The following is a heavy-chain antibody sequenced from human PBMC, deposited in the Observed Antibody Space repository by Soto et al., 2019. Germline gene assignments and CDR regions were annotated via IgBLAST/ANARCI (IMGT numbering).Heavy chain of an antibody. V-gene: IGHV4-31*03. CDR1: GGSISSGGYY. J-gene: IGHJ4*02. CDR2: IYYSGST. Sequence: SETLSLTCTVSGGSISSGGYYWSWIRQHPGKGLEWIGYIYYSGSTYHNPSLKSRFTISVDTSKKQLSLKLCYMTAADTAGSFSARASSYYDTLTGPHYHFDYWGQGTLVTFSS. CDR3: ARASSYYDTLTGPHYHFDY. D-gene: IGHD3-9*01.